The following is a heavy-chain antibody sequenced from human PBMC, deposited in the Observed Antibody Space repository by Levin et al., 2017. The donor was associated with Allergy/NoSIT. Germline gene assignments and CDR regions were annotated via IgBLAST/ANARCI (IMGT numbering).Heavy chain of an antibody. Sequence: SQTVSLTCAVSGGSISSGGYSWSWIRQPPGKGLEWIGNIYLSGSTYYNPSLKSRVTISVDRSKNQFSLNLSSVTAADTAVYYCARVAGYSYGYYFDYWGQGTLVTVSS. CDR3: ARVAGYSYGYYFDY. D-gene: IGHD5-18*01. J-gene: IGHJ4*02. CDR2: IYLSGST. CDR1: GGSISSGGYS. V-gene: IGHV4-30-2*01.